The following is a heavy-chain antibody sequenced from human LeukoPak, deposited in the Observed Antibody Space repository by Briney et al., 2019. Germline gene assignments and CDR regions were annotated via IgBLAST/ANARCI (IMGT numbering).Heavy chain of an antibody. Sequence: GGSLRLSCAASGFTVSSNYMSWVRQAPGKGLEWVSAISGSGGSTYYADSVKGRFTISRDNSKNTLYLQMNSLRAEDTAVYYCAKASFVVVVAATFVDYWGQGTLVTVSS. CDR2: ISGSGGST. D-gene: IGHD2-15*01. V-gene: IGHV3-23*01. CDR3: AKASFVVVVAATFVDY. J-gene: IGHJ4*02. CDR1: GFTVSSNY.